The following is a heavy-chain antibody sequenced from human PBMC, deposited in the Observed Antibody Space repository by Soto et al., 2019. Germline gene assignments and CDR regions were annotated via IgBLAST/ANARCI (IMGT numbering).Heavy chain of an antibody. CDR3: FRSGSRFYGMDV. V-gene: IGHV3-21*01. J-gene: IGHJ6*02. CDR2: ISSSSSYI. CDR1: GFTFSSYS. D-gene: IGHD3-10*01. Sequence: PGGSLRLSCAASGFTFSSYSMNWVRQAPGKGLEWVSSISSSSSYIYYADSVKGRFTISRDNAKNSLYLQMNSLRAEDTAVYYCFRSGSRFYGMDVWGQGTTVTVSS.